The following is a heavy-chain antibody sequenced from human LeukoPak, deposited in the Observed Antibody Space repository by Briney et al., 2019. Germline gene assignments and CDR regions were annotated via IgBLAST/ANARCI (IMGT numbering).Heavy chain of an antibody. V-gene: IGHV3-11*04. CDR2: ISSSGSTI. CDR1: GFTFSDYY. CDR3: ASYSVDTAMVTPGY. Sequence: GGSLRLPCAASGFTFSDYYMSWIRQAPGKGLEWVSYISSSGSTIYYADSVKGRFTISRDNAKNSLYLQMNSLRAEDTAVYYCASYSVDTAMVTPGYWGQGTLVTVSS. J-gene: IGHJ4*02. D-gene: IGHD5-18*01.